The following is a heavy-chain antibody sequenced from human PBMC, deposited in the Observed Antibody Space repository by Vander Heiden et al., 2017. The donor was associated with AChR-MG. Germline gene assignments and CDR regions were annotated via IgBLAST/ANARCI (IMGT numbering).Heavy chain of an antibody. V-gene: IGHV3-30*02. D-gene: IGHD4-17*01. CDR3: AKDYYGGKWYFDY. Sequence: QVQLVESGRGVVQPGGSLRLSCAASGFTFSSSGMHWVRQAPGKGLEWVAFIQYDGSNKYYADSVKGRFTISRDNSKNTLYLQVTSLRAEDTAVYYCAKDYYGGKWYFDYWGQGTLVTVSS. CDR2: IQYDGSNK. J-gene: IGHJ4*02. CDR1: GFTFSSSG.